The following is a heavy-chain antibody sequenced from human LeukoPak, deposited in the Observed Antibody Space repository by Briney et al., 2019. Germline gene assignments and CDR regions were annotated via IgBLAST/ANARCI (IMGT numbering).Heavy chain of an antibody. CDR2: INHSGST. Sequence: SETLSLTCTVSGGSISRGGYYWSWIRQPPGKGLEWIGEINHSGSTNYNPSLKSRVTISVDTSKNQFSLKLSSVTAADTAVYYCARDVYNWFDPWGQGTLVTVSS. CDR1: GGSISRGGYY. CDR3: ARDVYNWFDP. V-gene: IGHV4-34*01. J-gene: IGHJ5*02.